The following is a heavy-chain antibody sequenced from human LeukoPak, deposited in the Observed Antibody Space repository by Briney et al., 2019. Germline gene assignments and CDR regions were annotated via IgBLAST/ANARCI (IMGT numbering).Heavy chain of an antibody. Sequence: QPGGSLRLSCAASGFTFSSYWMSWVRQAPGKGLEWVANIKQDGSEKYYVDSVKGRFTISRDNAKNSLYLQMNSLRAEDTAVYYCAKGVPGSYKYNWFDPWGQGTLVTVSS. CDR1: GFTFSSYW. D-gene: IGHD3-10*01. J-gene: IGHJ5*02. CDR2: IKQDGSEK. V-gene: IGHV3-7*01. CDR3: AKGVPGSYKYNWFDP.